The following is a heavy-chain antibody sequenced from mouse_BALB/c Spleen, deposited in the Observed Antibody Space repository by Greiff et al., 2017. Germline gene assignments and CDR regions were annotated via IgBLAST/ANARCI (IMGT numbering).Heavy chain of an antibody. Sequence: EVKLVESGGGLVKPGGSLKLSCAASGFTFSSYAMSWVRQTPEKRLEWVASISSGGSTYYPDSVKGRFTISIDNARNILYLQMSSLRSEDTAMYDCASVRQAYYFDYWGQGTTLTVSS. J-gene: IGHJ2*01. V-gene: IGHV5-6-5*01. CDR2: ISSGGST. D-gene: IGHD2-14*01. CDR3: ASVRQAYYFDY. CDR1: GFTFSSYA.